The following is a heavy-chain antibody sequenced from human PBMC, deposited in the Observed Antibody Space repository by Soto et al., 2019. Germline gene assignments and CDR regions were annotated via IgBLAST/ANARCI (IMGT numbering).Heavy chain of an antibody. D-gene: IGHD5-18*01. V-gene: IGHV4-31*03. CDR2: IYYSGST. J-gene: IGHJ6*02. CDR1: GGSIRSGGYY. Sequence: SETLSLTCTVSGGSIRSGGYYWSWVRQSPRRGLEWIGNIYYSGSTYYNPSLKSRLTISVDTSKNQFSLNLSSVTAADTAVYYCARDRLMATAGTARHYFGLXVWGQGTTVT. CDR3: ARDRLMATAGTARHYFGLXV.